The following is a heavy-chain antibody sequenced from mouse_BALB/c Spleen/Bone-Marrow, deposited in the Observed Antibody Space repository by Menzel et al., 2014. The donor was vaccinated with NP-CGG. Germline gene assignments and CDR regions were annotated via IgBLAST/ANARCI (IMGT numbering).Heavy chain of an antibody. CDR3: ARYKGFHWGMDY. D-gene: IGHD1-2*01. J-gene: IGHJ4*01. CDR1: GDSITSGY. CDR2: ISYSGST. V-gene: IGHV3-8*02. Sequence: EVKLMESGPSLVKPSQTLSLPCSVTGDSITSGYWNWIRKFPGNKLEYMGYISYSGSTYYNPSLKSRISITRDTSKNXYYLQLISVTTEDTATFYCARYKGFHWGMDYWGQGTSVTVSS.